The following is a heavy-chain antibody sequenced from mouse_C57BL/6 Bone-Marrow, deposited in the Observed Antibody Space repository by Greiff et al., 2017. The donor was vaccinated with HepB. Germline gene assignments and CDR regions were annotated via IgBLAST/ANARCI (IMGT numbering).Heavy chain of an antibody. Sequence: VQLQESGAELARPGASVKLSCKASGYTFTSYGISWVKQSTGQGLEWIGEIYPRSGNTYYNEKFKGKATLTADKSSSTAYMELRSLTSEDSAVYFCARSSIYYGNYPWFAYWGQGTLVTVSA. D-gene: IGHD2-1*01. J-gene: IGHJ3*01. V-gene: IGHV1-81*01. CDR2: IYPRSGNT. CDR3: ARSSIYYGNYPWFAY. CDR1: GYTFTSYG.